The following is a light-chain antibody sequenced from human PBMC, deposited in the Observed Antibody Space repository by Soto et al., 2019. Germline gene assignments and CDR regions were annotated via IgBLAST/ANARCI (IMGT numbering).Light chain of an antibody. J-gene: IGKJ2*01. V-gene: IGKV3-15*01. CDR2: GAS. CDR3: QQYDNLPHT. CDR1: QNLSRS. Sequence: EMVMTQSPATLSVSPGERATLSSRASQNLSRSLAWYQQQPGQAPRLLIYGASTRATGIPARFSGSGSGTDFTLTISSLHSEDFAVYYCQQYDNLPHTFGQGTKLEI.